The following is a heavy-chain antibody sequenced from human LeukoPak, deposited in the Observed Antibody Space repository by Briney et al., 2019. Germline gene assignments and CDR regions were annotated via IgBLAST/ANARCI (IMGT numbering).Heavy chain of an antibody. J-gene: IGHJ4*02. Sequence: GGSLRLSCAASGFTLSSYSMNWVRQAPGKGLEWVSSISSSSSYIYYADSVKGRFTISRDNAKNSLYLQMNSLRAEDTAVYYCARDSLDYYDSSGYYTHWGQGTLVTVSS. CDR2: ISSSSSYI. CDR3: ARDSLDYYDSSGYYTH. V-gene: IGHV3-21*01. D-gene: IGHD3-22*01. CDR1: GFTLSSYS.